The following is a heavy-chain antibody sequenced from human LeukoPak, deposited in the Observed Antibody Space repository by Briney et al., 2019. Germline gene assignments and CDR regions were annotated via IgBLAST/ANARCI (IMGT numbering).Heavy chain of an antibody. V-gene: IGHV1-2*02. CDR1: GYTFTGYY. CDR2: INPNSGST. Sequence: GASVKVSCKASGYTFTGYYMHWVRQAPGQGLEWMGGINPNSGSTNYAQKFQGRVTMTRDTSISTAYMELSRLRSDDTAVYYCARVAPGYYGMDVWGQGTTVTVSS. D-gene: IGHD2-15*01. CDR3: ARVAPGYYGMDV. J-gene: IGHJ6*02.